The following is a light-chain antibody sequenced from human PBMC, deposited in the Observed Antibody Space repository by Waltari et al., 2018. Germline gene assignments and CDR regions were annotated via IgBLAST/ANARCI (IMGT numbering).Light chain of an antibody. V-gene: IGKV3-11*01. J-gene: IGKJ4*01. CDR1: QSVSSY. CDR2: DVS. CDR3: QQRGNWPLT. Sequence: EIVLTQSPATLSLSPGERATLSCRASQSVSSYLAWYQQKPGQAPRLLINDVSNRATGIPARFSGSGSGTDFTLTISSLESEDFAVYYCQQRGNWPLTFGGGTKVEIK.